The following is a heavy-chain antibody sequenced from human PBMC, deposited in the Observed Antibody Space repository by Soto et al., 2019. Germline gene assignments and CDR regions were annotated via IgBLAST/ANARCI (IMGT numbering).Heavy chain of an antibody. CDR2: INHSGST. Sequence: SETLSLTCAVYGGSFSGYYWSWIRQPPGKGLEWIGEINHSGSTNYNPSLKSRVTISVDTSKNQFSLKLSSVTAADTAVYYCARPFTPSGYSSSSAISDYWGQGTLVTVSS. CDR3: ARPFTPSGYSSSSAISDY. J-gene: IGHJ4*02. V-gene: IGHV4-34*01. CDR1: GGSFSGYY. D-gene: IGHD6-13*01.